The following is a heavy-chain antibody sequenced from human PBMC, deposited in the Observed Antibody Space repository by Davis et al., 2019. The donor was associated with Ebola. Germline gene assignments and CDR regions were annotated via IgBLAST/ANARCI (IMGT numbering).Heavy chain of an antibody. CDR3: ARDKIVGATYFDY. D-gene: IGHD1-26*01. V-gene: IGHV3-7*03. CDR1: GFTFSNYW. CDR2: IKQNGGET. Sequence: GESLKISCAASGFTFSNYWMTWVRQAPGRGLEWVANIKQNGGETYYVESVKGRFTISRDNAKNSLYLQMNSLRDEDTAVYYCARDKIVGATYFDYWGQGILVIVSS. J-gene: IGHJ4*02.